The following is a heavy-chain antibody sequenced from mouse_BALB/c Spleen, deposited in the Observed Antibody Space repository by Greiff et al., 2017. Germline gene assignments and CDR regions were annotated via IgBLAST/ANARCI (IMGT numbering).Heavy chain of an antibody. CDR1: GYTFTSYW. CDR2: IDPSDSYT. D-gene: IGHD2-4*01. Sequence: QVQLQQPGAELVKPGASVKLSCKASGYTFTSYWMHWVKQRPGQGLEWIGEIDPSDSYTNYNQKVKGKVTLTVDKSSSTAYMQLSSLTSDDSAVYFCTRGAYDYDGRGDAMDYWGQGTSVTVSS. CDR3: TRGAYDYDGRGDAMDY. J-gene: IGHJ4*01. V-gene: IGHV1-69*02.